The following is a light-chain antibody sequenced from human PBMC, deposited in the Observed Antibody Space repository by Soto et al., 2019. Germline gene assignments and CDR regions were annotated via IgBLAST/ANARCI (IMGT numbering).Light chain of an antibody. V-gene: IGLV1-51*01. CDR2: DDD. Sequence: QTVVTQPPSVSAAPGQRVTISCSGSSSNIGGNSVSWYQRLPGTAPKLLIYDDDKRPSGIPDRFSGSKSGTSATLGITGFQTGDEADYYCGSWDSSLSAYVFGTGTKLTVL. CDR3: GSWDSSLSAYV. CDR1: SSNIGGNS. J-gene: IGLJ1*01.